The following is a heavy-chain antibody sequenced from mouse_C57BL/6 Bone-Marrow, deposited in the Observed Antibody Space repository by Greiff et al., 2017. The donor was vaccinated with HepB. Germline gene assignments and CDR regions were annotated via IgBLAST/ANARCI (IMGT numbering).Heavy chain of an antibody. D-gene: IGHD2-4*01. CDR2: IYPRSGNT. J-gene: IGHJ3*01. CDR1: GYTFTSYG. Sequence: QVQLQQSGAELARPGASVKLSCKASGYTFTSYGISWVKQRTGQGLEWIGEIYPRSGNTYYNAKFKGKATLTADKSSSTAYMELRSLTSEDSAVYFCARLRLRPGSWFAYWGQGTLVTVSA. V-gene: IGHV1-81*01. CDR3: ARLRLRPGSWFAY.